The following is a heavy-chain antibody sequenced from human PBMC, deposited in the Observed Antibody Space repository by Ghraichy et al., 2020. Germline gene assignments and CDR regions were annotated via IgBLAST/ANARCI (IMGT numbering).Heavy chain of an antibody. CDR2: IYHDGAT. Sequence: SETLSLTCAVSGGSFSNNYWTWIRQTPGKGLEWIGEIYHDGATHYNPALKSRVTISVDTSKIQFSLNLTSVTPADTGVYYCARQSRMGSGGYGWFDPWGQGILVTVSS. CDR3: ARQSRMGSGGYGWFDP. J-gene: IGHJ5*02. CDR1: GGSFSNNY. D-gene: IGHD6-13*01. V-gene: IGHV4-34*01.